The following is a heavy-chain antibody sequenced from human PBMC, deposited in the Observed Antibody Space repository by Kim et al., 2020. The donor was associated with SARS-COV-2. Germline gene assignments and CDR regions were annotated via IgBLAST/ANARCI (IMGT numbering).Heavy chain of an antibody. V-gene: IGHV4-59*01. D-gene: IGHD1-1*01. J-gene: IGHJ6*02. CDR1: GGSISSYY. CDR3: ARGGTYTLGGMDV. Sequence: SETLSLTCTVSGGSISSYYWSWIRQPPGKGLEWIGYIYYSGSTNYNPSLKSRVTISVDTSKNQFSLKLSSVTAADTAVYYCARGGTYTLGGMDVWGQGTT. CDR2: IYYSGST.